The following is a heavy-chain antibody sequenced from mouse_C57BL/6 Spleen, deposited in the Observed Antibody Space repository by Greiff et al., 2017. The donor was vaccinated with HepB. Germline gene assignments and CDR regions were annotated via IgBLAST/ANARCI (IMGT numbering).Heavy chain of an antibody. D-gene: IGHD1-1*01. Sequence: QVQLQQPGAELVMPGASVKLSCKASGYTFTSYWMHWVKQRPGQGLEWIGEIDPSDSYTNYNQKFKGKSTLTVDKSSSTAYMQLSSLTSEDSAVYYCARRDYYGSSPYYWGQGTTLTVSS. J-gene: IGHJ2*01. V-gene: IGHV1-69*01. CDR3: ARRDYYGSSPYY. CDR1: GYTFTSYW. CDR2: IDPSDSYT.